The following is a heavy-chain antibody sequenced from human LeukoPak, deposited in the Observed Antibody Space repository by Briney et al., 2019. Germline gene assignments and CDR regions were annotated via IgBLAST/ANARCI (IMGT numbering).Heavy chain of an antibody. CDR2: IYYSGST. CDR1: GGSISSYY. Sequence: PSETLSLTCTVSGGSISSYYWSWIRQPPGKGLEWIGYIYYSGSTNYNPSLKSRVTISVDTSKNQFSLKLSSVTAADTAVYYCARHNTSPGYFDYWGQGTLVTVSS. CDR3: ARHNTSPGYFDY. D-gene: IGHD3-16*01. V-gene: IGHV4-59*08. J-gene: IGHJ4*02.